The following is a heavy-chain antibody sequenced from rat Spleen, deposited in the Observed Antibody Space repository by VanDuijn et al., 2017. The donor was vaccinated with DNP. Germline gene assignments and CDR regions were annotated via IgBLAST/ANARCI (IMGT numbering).Heavy chain of an antibody. CDR3: ARPDY. J-gene: IGHJ2*01. CDR1: GFTFSDYY. CDR2: ISYDGGNT. V-gene: IGHV5-25*01. Sequence: EVQLVESGGGLVQPGRSLKLSCAASGFTFSDYYMAWVRQAPTKGLEWVAYISYDGGNTNYGDSVKGRFTISRDNARSTLYLQMDSLRSEDTATYYCARPDYWGQGVMVTVSS.